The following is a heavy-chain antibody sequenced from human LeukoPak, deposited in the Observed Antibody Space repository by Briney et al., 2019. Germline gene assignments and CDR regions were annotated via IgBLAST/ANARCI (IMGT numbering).Heavy chain of an antibody. V-gene: IGHV1-2*02. Sequence: GASVKVSCKASGYTFTAYYMHWVRQAAGQRLEWMGWIGPDSGDTKYAQSFQGRVTMTTDTSISAVFMELSRLRSDDTAVYFCGRDRIGVAGQDYWGPGTLVIVSS. CDR3: GRDRIGVAGQDY. D-gene: IGHD6-13*01. CDR2: IGPDSGDT. J-gene: IGHJ4*02. CDR1: GYTFTAYY.